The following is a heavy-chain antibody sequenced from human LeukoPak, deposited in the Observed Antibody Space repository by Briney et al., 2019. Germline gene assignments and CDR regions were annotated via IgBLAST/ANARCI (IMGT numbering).Heavy chain of an antibody. J-gene: IGHJ3*02. CDR2: IRSKSNSYAT. CDR1: GFTFSGSA. V-gene: IGHV3-73*01. Sequence: PGGSLRLSCAASGFTFSGSAMHWVRQTSGKGLEWVGRIRSKSNSYATAYAASLKGRFTISRDDSKNTAYLEMNNLKSEDTAVYYCAKDGGELRYFDWFHMGGPDAFDIWGQGTMVTVSS. D-gene: IGHD3-9*01. CDR3: AKDGGELRYFDWFHMGGPDAFDI.